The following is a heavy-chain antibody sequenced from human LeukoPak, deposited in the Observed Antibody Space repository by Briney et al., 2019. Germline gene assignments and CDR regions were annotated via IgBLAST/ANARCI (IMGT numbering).Heavy chain of an antibody. J-gene: IGHJ4*02. Sequence: GGSLRLSCAASGFTFDDHTMHWVRLTPGKGLEWVSGIIPSGVTTYYADSVRGRLSISRDNSKKTLYLQMNSLRAEDTAVYYCAKSPTHDSFDYFQSWGQGTLVTVSS. CDR3: AKSPTHDSFDYFQS. CDR2: IIPSGVTT. D-gene: IGHD3-22*01. CDR1: GFTFDDHT. V-gene: IGHV3-23*01.